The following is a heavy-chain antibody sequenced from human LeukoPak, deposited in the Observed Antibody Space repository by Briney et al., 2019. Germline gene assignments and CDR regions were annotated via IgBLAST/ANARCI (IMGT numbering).Heavy chain of an antibody. V-gene: IGHV1-69*13. CDR2: IIPIFGTA. D-gene: IGHD5-12*01. J-gene: IGHJ4*02. CDR1: GGTFSSYA. Sequence: SVKVSCKASGGTFSSYAISWVRQAPGQGLEWMGGIIPIFGTANYAQKFQGRVTITADESTSTAYMELSSLRSEDTAVYYCARDLGPQDENSGYDRGGDDYWGQGTLVTVSS. CDR3: ARDLGPQDENSGYDRGGDDY.